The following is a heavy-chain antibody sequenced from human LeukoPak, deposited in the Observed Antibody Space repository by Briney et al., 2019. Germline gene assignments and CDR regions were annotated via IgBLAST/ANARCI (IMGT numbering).Heavy chain of an antibody. CDR1: GFTFRNST. Sequence: GGSLRLSCAASGFTFRNSTMHWVRQAPGKGLEYVSGISSNGGSTYYANAVKGRFTISRDNSKNTVCLQMGSLRAEDMAVYYCARWYNSLDVWGQGTTVTVSS. J-gene: IGHJ6*02. D-gene: IGHD1-1*01. CDR2: ISSNGGST. V-gene: IGHV3-64*01. CDR3: ARWYNSLDV.